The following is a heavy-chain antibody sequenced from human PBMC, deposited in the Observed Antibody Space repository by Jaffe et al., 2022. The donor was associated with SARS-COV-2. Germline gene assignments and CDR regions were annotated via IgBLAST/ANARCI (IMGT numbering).Heavy chain of an antibody. D-gene: IGHD3-22*01. V-gene: IGHV3-48*02. CDR2: ISSSSSTI. Sequence: EVQLVESGGGLVQPGGSLRLSCAASGFTFSSYSMNWVRQAPGKGLEWVSYISSSSSTIYYADSVKGRFTISRDNAKNSLYLQMNSLRDEDTAVYYCARVNRGGYDSSGYPTRKDYWGQGTLVTVSS. CDR3: ARVNRGGYDSSGYPTRKDY. CDR1: GFTFSSYS. J-gene: IGHJ4*02.